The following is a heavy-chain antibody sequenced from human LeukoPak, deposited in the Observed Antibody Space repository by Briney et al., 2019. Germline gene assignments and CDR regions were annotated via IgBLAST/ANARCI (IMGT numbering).Heavy chain of an antibody. D-gene: IGHD1-26*01. Sequence: SETLSFTCTGSGGSVSGYSWTWFRQPPGKGLKWVGYTYYTGSTSYNPSLEGRVTISVDTSTKQFSLTLSSVTAADTAVYYCAIRSGRNYYGVDVWGQGTTVTVSS. CDR2: TYYTGST. CDR1: GGSVSGYS. CDR3: AIRSGRNYYGVDV. V-gene: IGHV4-59*08. J-gene: IGHJ6*02.